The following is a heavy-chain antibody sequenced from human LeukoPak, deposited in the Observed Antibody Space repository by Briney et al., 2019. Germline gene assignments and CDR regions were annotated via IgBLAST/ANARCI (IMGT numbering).Heavy chain of an antibody. J-gene: IGHJ4*02. D-gene: IGHD3-3*01. CDR2: IKQDGSKE. Sequence: GGSLRLSCVASGFPFSSYWMTWVRQAPGKGLEWVANIKQDGSKESYVDSVKGRFTISRDNSKNTLYLQMHSLRAEDTAVYYCAKDRDITIFGERYFDYWGQGTLVTVSS. CDR1: GFPFSSYW. V-gene: IGHV3-7*03. CDR3: AKDRDITIFGERYFDY.